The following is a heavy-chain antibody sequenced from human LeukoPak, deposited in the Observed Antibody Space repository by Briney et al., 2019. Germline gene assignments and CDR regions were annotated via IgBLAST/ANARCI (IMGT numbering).Heavy chain of an antibody. Sequence: KASETLSLTCTVSGGSISSSGYYWGWIRQPPGKGLEWIGSIYYSGSTYYNPSLKSRVTISVDTSKNQFSLKLSSVTAADTAVYYCARDSYGPGGQGTLVTVSS. CDR1: GGSISSSGYY. CDR2: IYYSGST. D-gene: IGHD4-17*01. CDR3: ARDSYGP. J-gene: IGHJ5*02. V-gene: IGHV4-39*07.